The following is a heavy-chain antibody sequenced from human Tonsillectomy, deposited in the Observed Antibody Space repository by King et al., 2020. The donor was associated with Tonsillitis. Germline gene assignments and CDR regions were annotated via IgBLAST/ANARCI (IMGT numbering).Heavy chain of an antibody. D-gene: IGHD5-18*01. CDR1: GFTFSSYS. V-gene: IGHV3-21*01. Sequence: QLVQSGGGLVKPGGSLRLSCAASGFTFSSYSMNWVRQAPGKGLEWVSSISSSSSYIYYADSVKGRFTISRDNAKNSLYLQMNSLRAEDTAVYYCARAGYSYGQYYFDYWGQEPWSPSPQ. J-gene: IGHJ4*01. CDR3: ARAGYSYGQYYFDY. CDR2: ISSSSSYI.